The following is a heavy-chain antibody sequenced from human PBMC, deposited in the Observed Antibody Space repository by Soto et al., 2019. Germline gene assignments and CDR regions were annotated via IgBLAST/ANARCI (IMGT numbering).Heavy chain of an antibody. V-gene: IGHV1-18*01. Sequence: QVQLVQSGAEVKKPGASVKVSCKASGYTFTSYIISWVRQAPGQGLEWMGWISAYNGNTKYSQKLQGRVTMTTDTSTSPAYMALRSLRSDDTAVYYCARWLPAEDDWCPGTLVTVSS. CDR3: ARWLPAEDD. D-gene: IGHD6-19*01. CDR2: ISAYNGNT. CDR1: GYTFTSYI. J-gene: IGHJ4*02.